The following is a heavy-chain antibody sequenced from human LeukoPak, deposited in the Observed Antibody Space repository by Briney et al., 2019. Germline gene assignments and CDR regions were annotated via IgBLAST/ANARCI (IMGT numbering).Heavy chain of an antibody. D-gene: IGHD2-2*01. Sequence: WASVKVSCKASGYTFTGCYMHWVRQAPGQGLEWMGRINPNNGATNYAQKLQGRVTMTRDTSISTAYMELSRLRSDDTAVYYCARDYCSSTSCLFDYWGQGTLVTVSS. CDR1: GYTFTGCY. J-gene: IGHJ4*02. CDR3: ARDYCSSTSCLFDY. V-gene: IGHV1-2*06. CDR2: INPNNGAT.